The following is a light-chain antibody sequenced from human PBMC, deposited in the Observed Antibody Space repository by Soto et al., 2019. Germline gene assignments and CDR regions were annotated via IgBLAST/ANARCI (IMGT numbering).Light chain of an antibody. CDR2: WAS. CDR3: QQYYSTPPRT. V-gene: IGKV4-1*01. J-gene: IGKJ1*01. CDR1: QSVLYSSNNKNY. Sequence: DIVMTQSPDSLAVSLGERATINCKSSQSVLYSSNNKNYLAWYQQKPGQPPKLLIYWASTRESGVPDRFSGSGSGTHFTLTISSLQAEAVAVYYCQQYYSTPPRTFGQGTKVEIK.